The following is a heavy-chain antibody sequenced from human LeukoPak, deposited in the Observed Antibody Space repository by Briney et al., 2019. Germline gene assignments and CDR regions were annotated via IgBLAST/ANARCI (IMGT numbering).Heavy chain of an antibody. D-gene: IGHD5-18*01. J-gene: IGHJ6*03. CDR2: INHSGST. Sequence: SETLSLTCAVYGGSFSGYYWSWIRQPPGKGLEWTGEINHSGSTNYNPSLKSRVTISVDTSKNQFSLKLSSVTAADTAVYYCARGGYRYYYYYFMDVWGKGTTVTVSS. V-gene: IGHV4-34*01. CDR1: GGSFSGYY. CDR3: ARGGYRYYYYYFMDV.